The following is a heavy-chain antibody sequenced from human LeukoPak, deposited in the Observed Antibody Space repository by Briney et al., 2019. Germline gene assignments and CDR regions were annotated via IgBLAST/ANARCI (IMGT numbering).Heavy chain of an antibody. CDR3: ARDPLGDYYDSSGYSYYFDY. D-gene: IGHD3-22*01. CDR2: ISYDGSNK. Sequence: PGGSLRLSCAAAGFTFSSYAMHLVRQAPGKGLEWVAVISYDGSNKYYADSVKGRFTISRDNSKNTLYLQMNSLRAEDTAVYYCARDPLGDYYDSSGYSYYFDYWGQGTLVTVSS. CDR1: GFTFSSYA. V-gene: IGHV3-30-3*01. J-gene: IGHJ4*02.